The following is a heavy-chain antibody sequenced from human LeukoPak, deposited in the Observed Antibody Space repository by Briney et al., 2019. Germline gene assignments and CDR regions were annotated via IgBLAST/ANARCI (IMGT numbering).Heavy chain of an antibody. CDR2: ISGSGGST. CDR1: GFTFSSYA. V-gene: IGHV3-23*01. J-gene: IGHJ4*02. Sequence: GGSLRLSCAASGFTFSSYAMSWVRPAPGKGLEWVSAISGSGGSTYYADSVKGRFTISRDNSKNTLYLQMNSLRAEDTAVYYCAKLGYSSGWFLRYYFDYWGQGTLVTVSS. CDR3: AKLGYSSGWFLRYYFDY. D-gene: IGHD6-19*01.